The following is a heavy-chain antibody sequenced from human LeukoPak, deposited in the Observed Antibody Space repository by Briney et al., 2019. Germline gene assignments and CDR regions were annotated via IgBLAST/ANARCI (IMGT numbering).Heavy chain of an antibody. D-gene: IGHD1-7*01. J-gene: IGHJ4*02. V-gene: IGHV3-7*01. CDR2: LKQDKSEI. Sequence: GGSLRLSCIVSGYRFSDYWISWVRQAPGMGLEWVASLKQDKSEIYYVDSVKGRFTISRDNAKNSGYLQMNSLRAEDTGVYYCARDRNYALDYWGQGTLVTVSS. CDR1: GYRFSDYW. CDR3: ARDRNYALDY.